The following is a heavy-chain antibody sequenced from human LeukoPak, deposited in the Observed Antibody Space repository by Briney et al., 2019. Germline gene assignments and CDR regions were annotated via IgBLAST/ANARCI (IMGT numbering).Heavy chain of an antibody. CDR1: GFTFSSYW. D-gene: IGHD4-17*01. CDR3: ARSAYGDYVSYYGTDV. CDR2: IKEDGSKN. J-gene: IGHJ6*02. V-gene: IGHV3-7*02. Sequence: PGGSLRLSCAASGFTFSSYWMSWVRQAPGKGLEWLANIKEDGSKNYYVDSVKGRFTISRDNAKDSLYLQMNSLRDGDTAVYYCARSAYGDYVSYYGTDVWGQGTTVTVSS.